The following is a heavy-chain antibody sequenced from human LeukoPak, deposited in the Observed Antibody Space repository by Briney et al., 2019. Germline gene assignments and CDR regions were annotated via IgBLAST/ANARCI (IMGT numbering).Heavy chain of an antibody. CDR1: GNTFTDLS. V-gene: IGHV1-24*01. CDR3: ATDFYRGRQFDY. J-gene: IGHJ4*02. Sequence: PGASVKVSCKVSGNTFTDLSMNWVRQAPGKGLEWMGGFDPEDVETIYAQKFQGRVTMTEDTSTETAYMELTSLRPEDTAVYYCATDFYRGRQFDYWGQGTLVTVSS. D-gene: IGHD2/OR15-2a*01. CDR2: FDPEDVET.